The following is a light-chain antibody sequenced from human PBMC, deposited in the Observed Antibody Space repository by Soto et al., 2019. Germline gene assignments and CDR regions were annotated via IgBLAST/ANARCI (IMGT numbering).Light chain of an antibody. Sequence: DIQMTQSPSTLSASVGDRVTITCQASQSIDSWLAWYQQKPGKAPKLLIYKASTLKSGVPSRFSGSGSGTEFTLSINSLQPDDFATYYCQQYNTDSRIFGQGTKVDIK. CDR3: QQYNTDSRI. V-gene: IGKV1-5*03. CDR1: QSIDSW. J-gene: IGKJ1*01. CDR2: KAS.